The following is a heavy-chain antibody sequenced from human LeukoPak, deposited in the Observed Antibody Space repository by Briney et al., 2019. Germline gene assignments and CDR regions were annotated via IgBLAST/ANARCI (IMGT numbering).Heavy chain of an antibody. Sequence: GGSLRLSCAASGFTFSDYYMSWIRQAPGEGLGWVSYINSSGSTIYYADSVKGRFTISRDNSKNTLYLKMNSLRAEDTAVYYCAKDGGEYYDILTGYYPRLYYMDVWGKGTTVTISS. J-gene: IGHJ6*03. CDR1: GFTFSDYY. CDR3: AKDGGEYYDILTGYYPRLYYMDV. CDR2: INSSGSTI. D-gene: IGHD3-9*01. V-gene: IGHV3-11*01.